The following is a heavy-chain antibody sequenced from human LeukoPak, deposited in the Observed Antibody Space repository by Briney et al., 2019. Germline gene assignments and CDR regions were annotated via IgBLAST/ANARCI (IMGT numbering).Heavy chain of an antibody. CDR1: GGTFSSYA. CDR3: ARAENYYDSSALGAFDI. V-gene: IGHV1-69*05. Sequence: SVKVSCKASGGTFSSYAISWVRQAPGQGLEWMGGIIPIFGTANYAQKFQGRVTITTDESTSTAYMELSSLRSEDTAVYYCARAENYYDSSALGAFDIWGQGTMVTVSS. D-gene: IGHD3-22*01. J-gene: IGHJ3*02. CDR2: IIPIFGTA.